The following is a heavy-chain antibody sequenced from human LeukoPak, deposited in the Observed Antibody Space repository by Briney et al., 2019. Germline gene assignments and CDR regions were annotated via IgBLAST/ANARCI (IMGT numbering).Heavy chain of an antibody. CDR3: ARNYGKRVQH. D-gene: IGHD1-7*01. V-gene: IGHV3-48*03. CDR2: ISSSSSTI. J-gene: IGHJ1*01. Sequence: GGSLRLSCAGSVYTFSSYEMNWVRQAPGKGLEWVSYISSSSSTIYYADSVKGRFTISRDNAKNSLYLQMNSLRAEDTAVYYCARNYGKRVQHWGQGTLVTVSS. CDR1: VYTFSSYE.